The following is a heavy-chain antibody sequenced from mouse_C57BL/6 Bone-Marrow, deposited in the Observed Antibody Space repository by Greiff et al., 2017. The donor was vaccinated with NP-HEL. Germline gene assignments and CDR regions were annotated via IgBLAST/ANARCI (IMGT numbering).Heavy chain of an antibody. Sequence: EVKLMESGGGLVQPKGSLKLSCAASGFSFNTYAMNWVRQAPGQGLEWVARIRRKSNNYASYYADSVKDSFTISRDDSESMLYLQLNNLKTEDTSMYYCVRELGRREYYFDYWGQGTTLTVSS. V-gene: IGHV10-1*01. J-gene: IGHJ2*01. CDR3: VRELGRREYYFDY. D-gene: IGHD4-1*01. CDR1: GFSFNTYA. CDR2: IRRKSNNYAS.